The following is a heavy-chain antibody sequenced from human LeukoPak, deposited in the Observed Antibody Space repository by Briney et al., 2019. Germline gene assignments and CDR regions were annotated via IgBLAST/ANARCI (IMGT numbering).Heavy chain of an antibody. Sequence: PGGSLRLSCATSGFIFSNYWMSWVRQAPGKGLEWVANIKQDGSETYYVDSVKGRFTISRDDAKNSLYLQMNSLRAEDTAVYYCAREHDFWGQGTLVTVSS. J-gene: IGHJ4*02. V-gene: IGHV3-7*01. CDR3: AREHDF. CDR2: IKQDGSET. CDR1: GFIFSNYW.